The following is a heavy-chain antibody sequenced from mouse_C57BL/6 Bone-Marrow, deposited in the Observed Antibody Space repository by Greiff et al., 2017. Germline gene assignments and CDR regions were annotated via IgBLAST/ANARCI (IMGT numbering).Heavy chain of an antibody. Sequence: LVESGAELVRPGASVTLSCKASGYTFTDYEMHWVKQTPVHGLEWIGAIDPETGGTAYNQKFKGKAILTADKSSSTAYMELRSLTSEYSAVYYCSRAMDYWGQGTSVTVSS. J-gene: IGHJ4*01. CDR3: SRAMDY. V-gene: IGHV1-15*01. CDR2: IDPETGGT. CDR1: GYTFTDYE.